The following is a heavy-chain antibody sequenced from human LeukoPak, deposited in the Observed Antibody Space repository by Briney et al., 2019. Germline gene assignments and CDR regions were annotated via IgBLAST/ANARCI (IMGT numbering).Heavy chain of an antibody. D-gene: IGHD3-10*01. J-gene: IGHJ5*01. Sequence: GGSLRLSCATSVLTFNTYWMHGVRHAPERGAVCVSHIYGDGISTTYGDSVKALFPLPREHPKNTLYLQMNSLRADDTAVYYWARGGEKGRYRSNWHESWGQRAL. V-gene: IGHV3-74*03. CDR3: ARGGEKGRYRSNWHES. CDR1: VLTFNTYW. CDR2: IYGDGIST.